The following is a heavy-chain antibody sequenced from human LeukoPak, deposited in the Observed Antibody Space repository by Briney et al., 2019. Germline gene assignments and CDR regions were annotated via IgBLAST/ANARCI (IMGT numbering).Heavy chain of an antibody. J-gene: IGHJ5*02. CDR2: INPNSGDT. CDR1: GYTFTDYY. V-gene: IGHV1-2*02. D-gene: IGHD2-8*01. Sequence: GASVKVSCKASGYTFTDYYIHWVRQAPGQGLEWMGWINPNSGDTTYAQNFQDRVTLTRDTSISTAYMELTNLRSDDTAVYYCARPNGAYYNWFDPWGQGTLVTVSS. CDR3: ARPNGAYYNWFDP.